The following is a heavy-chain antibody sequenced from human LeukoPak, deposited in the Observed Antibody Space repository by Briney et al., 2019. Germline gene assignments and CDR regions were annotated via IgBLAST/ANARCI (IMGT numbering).Heavy chain of an antibody. Sequence: ASVKVSCKASAYTFTGYYMHWVRQAPGQGLEWMGWIYPNSGGTNYAQKFQGRVTMTRGTSISTAYMELSRLRSDDTAVYYCAGDLDYYGSGSYSWGQGTLVTVSS. CDR1: AYTFTGYY. V-gene: IGHV1-2*02. J-gene: IGHJ5*02. CDR3: AGDLDYYGSGSYS. D-gene: IGHD3-10*01. CDR2: IYPNSGGT.